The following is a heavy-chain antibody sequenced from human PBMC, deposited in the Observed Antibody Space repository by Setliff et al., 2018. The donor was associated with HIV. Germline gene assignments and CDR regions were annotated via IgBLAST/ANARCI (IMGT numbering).Heavy chain of an antibody. Sequence: ASVKVSCKASGGTFSSYAISWVRQAPGQGLEWMGGIIPIFGTANYAQKFQGRGTITTDESTSTAYMELSSLRSEDTAVYYCARGESDVLGGTAMGPFGYWGQGTLVTVSS. CDR1: GGTFSSYA. D-gene: IGHD5-18*01. CDR3: ARGESDVLGGTAMGPFGY. V-gene: IGHV1-69*05. J-gene: IGHJ4*02. CDR2: IIPIFGTA.